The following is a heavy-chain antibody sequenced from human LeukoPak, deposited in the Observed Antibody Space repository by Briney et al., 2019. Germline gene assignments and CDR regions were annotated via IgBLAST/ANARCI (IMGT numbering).Heavy chain of an antibody. V-gene: IGHV1-69*13. D-gene: IGHD6-19*01. CDR3: ARVGIAVAGTHLNYYYYGMDV. J-gene: IGHJ6*02. Sequence: SVKVSCKASGGTFSSYAISWVRQAPGQGLEWMGGIIPIFGTANYAQKFQGRVTITADESTSTAYMELSSLRSEDTAVYYCARVGIAVAGTHLNYYYYGMDVWGQGITVTVSS. CDR2: IIPIFGTA. CDR1: GGTFSSYA.